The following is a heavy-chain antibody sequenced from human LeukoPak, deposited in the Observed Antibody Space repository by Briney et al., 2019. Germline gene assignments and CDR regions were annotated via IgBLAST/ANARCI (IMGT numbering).Heavy chain of an antibody. D-gene: IGHD2-21*01. Sequence: GGSLRLSCAASGFTFSSYSMNWVRQAPGKGLEWVSSISSSSSYIYYADSVKGRFTISRDNAKNSLYLQMNSLRAEATALYYCARTPYSEAFDYWGQGTLVTVSS. CDR1: GFTFSSYS. CDR3: ARTPYSEAFDY. J-gene: IGHJ4*02. V-gene: IGHV3-21*01. CDR2: ISSSSSYI.